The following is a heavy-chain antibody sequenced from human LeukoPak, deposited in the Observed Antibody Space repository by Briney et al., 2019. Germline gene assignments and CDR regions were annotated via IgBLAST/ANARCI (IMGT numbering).Heavy chain of an antibody. CDR3: ARLLNYDFWSGYYKYNWFDP. V-gene: IGHV4-34*01. CDR2: INHSGST. Sequence: PSETLSLTRAVYGGSFSGYYWSWIRQPPGKGLEWIGEINHSGSTNYNPSLKSRVTISVDTSKNQFSLKLSSVTAADTAVYYCARLLNYDFWSGYYKYNWFDPWGQGTLVTVSS. J-gene: IGHJ5*02. D-gene: IGHD3-3*01. CDR1: GGSFSGYY.